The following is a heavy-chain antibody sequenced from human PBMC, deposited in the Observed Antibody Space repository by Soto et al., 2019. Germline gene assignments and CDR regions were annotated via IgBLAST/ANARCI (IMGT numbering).Heavy chain of an antibody. CDR2: IIPMFDIK. Sequence: VASVKVSCKTSGGNFNTYALTWVRQAPGQGLEWIGGIIPMFDIKNVAQRFQGRVTLNADDSMTTAYMEMTSLRSDDTAVYYCAKEAGDHWGQGXLVTVYS. V-gene: IGHV1-69*13. CDR1: GGNFNTYA. CDR3: AKEAGDH. D-gene: IGHD3-10*01. J-gene: IGHJ4*02.